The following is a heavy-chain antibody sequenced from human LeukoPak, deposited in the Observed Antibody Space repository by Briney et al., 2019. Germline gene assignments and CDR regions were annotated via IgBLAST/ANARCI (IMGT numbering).Heavy chain of an antibody. CDR2: IYTSGST. V-gene: IGHV4-4*07. CDR1: GGSISSYY. D-gene: IGHD2-8*01. Sequence: PSEIQSLTCTVSGGSISSYYWSWIRQPAGKGLEWIGRIYTSGSTNYNPSLKSRVTMSVDTSKNQFSLNLSSVTAADTAVYYCARASMVPLYNWFDPWGQGTLVTVSS. J-gene: IGHJ5*02. CDR3: ARASMVPLYNWFDP.